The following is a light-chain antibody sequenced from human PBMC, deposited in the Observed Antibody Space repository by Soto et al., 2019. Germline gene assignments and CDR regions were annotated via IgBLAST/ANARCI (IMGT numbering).Light chain of an antibody. J-gene: IGKJ1*01. CDR1: QSVSSSF. Sequence: EIVLTQSPGTLSLSPGERATLSCRASQSVSSSFLAWYNQKPGQAPRLLIYGASSRATGIPDRFSGSGSGTDFTLTISRLEPEDFAVYYCQQYGSSPWTFGQGTKVEIK. CDR3: QQYGSSPWT. V-gene: IGKV3-20*01. CDR2: GAS.